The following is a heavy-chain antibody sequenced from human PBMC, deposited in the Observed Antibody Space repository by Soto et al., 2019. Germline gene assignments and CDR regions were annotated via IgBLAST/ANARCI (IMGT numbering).Heavy chain of an antibody. J-gene: IGHJ3*02. D-gene: IGHD4-17*01. Sequence: SETLSLTCTVSGGSISIYYWSWIRQPPGKGLEWIGYIYYSGSTNYNPSLKSRVTISVDTSKNQFSLKLSSVTAADTAVYYCARFSNTVTNDALASWGQGTMVTVSS. CDR2: IYYSGST. V-gene: IGHV4-59*01. CDR1: GGSISIYY. CDR3: ARFSNTVTNDALAS.